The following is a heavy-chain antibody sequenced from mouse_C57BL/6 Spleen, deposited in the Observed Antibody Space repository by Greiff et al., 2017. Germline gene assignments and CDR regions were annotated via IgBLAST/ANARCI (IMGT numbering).Heavy chain of an antibody. CDR1: GFTFSSYA. D-gene: IGHD1-1*01. V-gene: IGHV5-4*01. J-gene: IGHJ2*01. CDR2: ISDRGSYT. CDR3: ARDELLLRSLFGY. Sequence: EVQVVESGGGLVKPGGSLKLSCAASGFTFSSYAMSWVRQTPEKRLEWVATISDRGSYTYYPDNVKGRFTISRDNAKNNLYLQMSHLKSEDTAMYYCARDELLLRSLFGYWGQGTTLTVSS.